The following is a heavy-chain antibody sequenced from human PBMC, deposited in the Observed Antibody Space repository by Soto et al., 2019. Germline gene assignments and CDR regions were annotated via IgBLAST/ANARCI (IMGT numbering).Heavy chain of an antibody. D-gene: IGHD3-22*01. Sequence: SETLSLTCTVSGGSISSGDYYWSWIRQPPGKGLEWIGYIYYSGSTYYNPSLKSRVTISVDTSKNQFSLKLSSVTAADTAVYYCARSSPISGGYYSDPYDYWGQGTLVTVSS. V-gene: IGHV4-30-4*01. J-gene: IGHJ4*02. CDR2: IYYSGST. CDR3: ARSSPISGGYYSDPYDY. CDR1: GGSISSGDYY.